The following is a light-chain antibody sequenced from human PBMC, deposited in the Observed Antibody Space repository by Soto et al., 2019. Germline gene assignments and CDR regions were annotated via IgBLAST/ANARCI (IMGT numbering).Light chain of an antibody. CDR3: TSYVGNNIWV. Sequence: QSALTQPPSASGSPGQSVTISCTGTSSDVGAYNYVSWYQQYPGKAPKLMIYEVTNRPSGVPDRFSGYKSGNTASLTVSGLQAEDEADYYCTSYVGNNIWVFGGGTKLTVL. V-gene: IGLV2-8*01. CDR1: SSDVGAYNY. CDR2: EVT. J-gene: IGLJ3*02.